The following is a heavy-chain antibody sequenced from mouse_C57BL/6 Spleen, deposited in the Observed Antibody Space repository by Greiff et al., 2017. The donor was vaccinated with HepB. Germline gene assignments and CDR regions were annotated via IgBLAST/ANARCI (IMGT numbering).Heavy chain of an antibody. Sequence: QVQLQQSGPELVKPGASVKLSCKASGYTFTSYDINWVKQRPGQGLEWIGWIYPRDGSTKYNEKFKGKATLTVDTSSSTAYMELHSLTSEDSAVYFCARRDGSSYGYFDYWGQGTTLTVSS. J-gene: IGHJ2*01. CDR2: IYPRDGST. CDR1: GYTFTSYD. D-gene: IGHD1-1*01. CDR3: ARRDGSSYGYFDY. V-gene: IGHV1-85*01.